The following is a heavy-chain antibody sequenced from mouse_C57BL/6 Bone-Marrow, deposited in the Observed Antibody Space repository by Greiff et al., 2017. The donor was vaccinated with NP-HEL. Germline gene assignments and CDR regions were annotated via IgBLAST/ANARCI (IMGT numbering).Heavy chain of an antibody. J-gene: IGHJ2*01. CDR3: AKNRDYYGSSCFDY. Sequence: VKLMESGPGLVQPSQSLSITCTVSGFSLTSYGVHWVRQSPGKGLEWLGVIWRGGSTDSNAAFMSRLSITKDNSKSQVFFKMNSLQADDTAIYYCAKNRDYYGSSCFDYWGQGTTLTVSS. CDR1: GFSLTSYG. D-gene: IGHD1-1*01. V-gene: IGHV2-5*01. CDR2: IWRGGST.